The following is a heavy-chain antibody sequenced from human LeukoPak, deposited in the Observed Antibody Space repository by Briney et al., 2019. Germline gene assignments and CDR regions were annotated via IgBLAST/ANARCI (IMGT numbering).Heavy chain of an antibody. CDR1: GGSISSYY. CDR2: IYYSGST. Sequence: SETLSLTCTVSGGSISSYYWSWIRQPPGKGLEWIGYIYYSGSTNYNPSLKSRVTISVDTSKNQFSLKLSSVTAADTAVYYCARARTAGSFDPWGQGTLVTVSS. D-gene: IGHD6-13*01. V-gene: IGHV4-59*01. CDR3: ARARTAGSFDP. J-gene: IGHJ5*02.